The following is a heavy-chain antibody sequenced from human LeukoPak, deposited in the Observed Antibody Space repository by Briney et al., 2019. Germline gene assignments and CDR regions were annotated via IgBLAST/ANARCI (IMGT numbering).Heavy chain of an antibody. D-gene: IGHD4-17*01. J-gene: IGHJ4*02. Sequence: GGSLRLSCAASGFTFSSYAMNWVRQAPGKGLEWVSAINSNGGSTYYADSVKGRFTISRDNSKNSLYLQMNSLRAEDTAVYYCARGTTVTTPVGRVDYWGQGTLVTVSS. CDR2: INSNGGST. CDR3: ARGTTVTTPVGRVDY. CDR1: GFTFSSYA. V-gene: IGHV3-23*01.